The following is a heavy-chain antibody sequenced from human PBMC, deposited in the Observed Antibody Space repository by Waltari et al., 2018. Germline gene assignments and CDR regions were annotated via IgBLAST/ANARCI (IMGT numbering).Heavy chain of an antibody. V-gene: IGHV3-30-3*01. CDR1: GFTLLNYS. CDR2: LSSDGGTK. Sequence: QVHLVESGGGVGQPGMSLSLPCTASGFTLLNYSMQCARQAPGKVLEWLPVLSSDGGTKYYADAVRGRFPVSRNKSTNTLHLQMTSLTTEDAGVEYCARDRQGASASSPAITHWGQGTLVTVSS. CDR3: ARDRQGASASSPAITH. J-gene: IGHJ4*02. D-gene: IGHD5-12*01.